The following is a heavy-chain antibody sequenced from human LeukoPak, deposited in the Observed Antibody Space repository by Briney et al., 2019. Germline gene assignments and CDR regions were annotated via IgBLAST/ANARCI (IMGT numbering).Heavy chain of an antibody. CDR3: ARTQGDCSSTSCYASRPGNYYGMDV. CDR1: GYTFTGYY. V-gene: IGHV1-2*02. D-gene: IGHD2-2*01. CDR2: INPNSGGT. Sequence: ASVKVSCKASGYTFTGYYMHWVRQAPGQGLEWMGWINPNSGGTNYAQKFQGRVTMTRDTSISTAYMELSRLRSDDTAVYYCARTQGDCSSTSCYASRPGNYYGMDVWGQGTTVTVSS. J-gene: IGHJ6*02.